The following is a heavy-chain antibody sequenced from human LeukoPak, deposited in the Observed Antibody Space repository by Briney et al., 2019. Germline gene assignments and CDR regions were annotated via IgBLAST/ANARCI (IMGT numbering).Heavy chain of an antibody. CDR3: ARGRDGGDYTPLDY. Sequence: PSETLSLTCTVWGGSMSSYYGRGVRQPPGRGVEGIGYIYYNGNTNYNPSLKSRLPISVATSKNQFSLKLRSVTAADTAVYYCARGRDGGDYTPLDYWGQGTLVTVSS. V-gene: IGHV4-59*01. J-gene: IGHJ4*02. CDR1: GGSMSSYY. CDR2: IYYNGNT. D-gene: IGHD2-21*01.